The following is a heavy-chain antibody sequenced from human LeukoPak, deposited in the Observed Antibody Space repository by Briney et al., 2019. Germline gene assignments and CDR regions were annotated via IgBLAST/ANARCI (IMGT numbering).Heavy chain of an antibody. Sequence: GGSLRLSCAASGFTFSSYSMNWVRQAPGKGLEWVSSISSSSSYIYYADSVKGRFTISRDNAKNSLYLQMNSLRAEDTAVYYCARDRVDDILTGYYTLFDYWGQGTLVTVSS. V-gene: IGHV3-21*01. CDR1: GFTFSSYS. J-gene: IGHJ4*02. D-gene: IGHD3-9*01. CDR3: ARDRVDDILTGYYTLFDY. CDR2: ISSSSSYI.